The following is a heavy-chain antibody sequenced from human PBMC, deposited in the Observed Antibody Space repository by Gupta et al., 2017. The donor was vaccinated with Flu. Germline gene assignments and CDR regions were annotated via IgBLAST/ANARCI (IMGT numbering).Heavy chain of an antibody. CDR2: ISWSSDSL. CDR3: ARVDCTSTSCYTGMFDS. D-gene: IGHD2-2*02. J-gene: IGHJ5*01. V-gene: IGHV3-9*01. Sequence: DVQLLESGGGLVRPGTSLRLSCVAAGFRFDDYAMHWVRQAPGKGLEWVSGISWSSDSLVYADSVKGRFTISRDNAKNSLYLDMTNLKSDDTAFYYCARVDCTSTSCYTGMFDSWGQGVLVTVSS. CDR1: GFRFDDYA.